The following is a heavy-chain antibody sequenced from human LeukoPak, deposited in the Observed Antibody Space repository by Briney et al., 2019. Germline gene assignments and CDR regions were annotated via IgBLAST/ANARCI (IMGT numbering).Heavy chain of an antibody. Sequence: SETLSLTCTVSGDSLNGYYWGWIRQPTGKGLEWIGRIFTSGVTKYSPSLRSRVTMSIDTSKNKFSLKLSSVTAADTAVYYCARVDGDYGKGFDPWGQGTLVTVSS. CDR3: ARVDGDYGKGFDP. D-gene: IGHD4-17*01. CDR1: GDSLNGYY. V-gene: IGHV4-4*07. CDR2: IFTSGVT. J-gene: IGHJ5*02.